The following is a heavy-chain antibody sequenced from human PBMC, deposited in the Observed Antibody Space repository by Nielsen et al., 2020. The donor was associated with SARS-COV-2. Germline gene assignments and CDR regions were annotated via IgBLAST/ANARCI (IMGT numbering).Heavy chain of an antibody. CDR1: GYTFTSND. V-gene: IGHV1-18*04. CDR3: ARPITNNYYYYYMDV. J-gene: IGHJ6*03. Sequence: ASVKVSCKASGYTFTSNDITWVRQAPGQGLEWMGRISPSNGNTKYAQKFQGRVTMTRDTSTSTVYMELSSLRSDDTAVYYCARPITNNYYYYYMDVWGKGTTVTVSS. D-gene: IGHD1-1*01. CDR2: ISPSNGNT.